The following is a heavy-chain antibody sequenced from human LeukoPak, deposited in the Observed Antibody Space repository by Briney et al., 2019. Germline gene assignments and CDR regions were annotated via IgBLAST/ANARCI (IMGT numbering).Heavy chain of an antibody. CDR2: IKSDGST. CDR3: ARAPSEVGGYYPEYFRH. CDR1: GFTFSSYW. D-gene: IGHD3-22*01. J-gene: IGHJ1*01. Sequence: GGSLRLSCAASGFTFSSYWVHWVRQAPGKGLVWVSRIKSDGSTNYADSVKGRFTISRDNAKNTVSLQMNSLRAEDTGVYYCARAPSEVGGYYPEYFRHWGQGTLVTVSS. V-gene: IGHV3-74*01.